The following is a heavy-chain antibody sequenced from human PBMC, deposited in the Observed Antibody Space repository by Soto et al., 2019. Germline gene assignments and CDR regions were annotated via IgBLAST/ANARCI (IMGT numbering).Heavy chain of an antibody. CDR3: ARAGTYCTSTRCYPQDYYYGMDV. J-gene: IGHJ6*02. V-gene: IGHV1-46*01. CDR1: GYTFTSYY. D-gene: IGHD2-2*01. Sequence: QVQLVQSGAEVKKPGASVKVSCKASGYTFTSYYMHWVRQAPGQGLEWMGIINPSGGSTSYAQKFQGRVTMTRDTSTSTVYMELSSLRSEDTGVYYCARAGTYCTSTRCYPQDYYYGMDVWGQGTTVTVSS. CDR2: INPSGGST.